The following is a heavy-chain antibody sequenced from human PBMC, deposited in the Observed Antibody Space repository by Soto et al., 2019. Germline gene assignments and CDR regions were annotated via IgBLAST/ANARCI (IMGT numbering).Heavy chain of an antibody. V-gene: IGHV3-48*02. CDR3: ARTLGHSNGWYELNWFDP. Sequence: EVQLVESGGGLVQPGGSLRLSCAASGFTFSSYSMNWVRQAPGKGLEWVSYISSSSSTIYYADSVKGRFTISRDNAKNSLYLQMNSLRDEDTAVYYCARTLGHSNGWYELNWFDPWGQGTLVTVSS. J-gene: IGHJ5*02. D-gene: IGHD6-19*01. CDR2: ISSSSSTI. CDR1: GFTFSSYS.